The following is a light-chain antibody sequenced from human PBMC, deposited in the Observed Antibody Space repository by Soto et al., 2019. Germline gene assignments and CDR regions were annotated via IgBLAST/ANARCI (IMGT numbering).Light chain of an antibody. Sequence: EIVLSQSPRTLSLSPGERATLSCRASQSGRDMYLAWYQQKPGQPPRLLIYGVSSRAYGIPDRFSGSGSGTDFTLTISRLEPEDFAVYYCQHYGYPQWTFGQGTKV. J-gene: IGKJ1*01. CDR3: QHYGYPQWT. V-gene: IGKV3-20*01. CDR2: GVS. CDR1: QSGRDMY.